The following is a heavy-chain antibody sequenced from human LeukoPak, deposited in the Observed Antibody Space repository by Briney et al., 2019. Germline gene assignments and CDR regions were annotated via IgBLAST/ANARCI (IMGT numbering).Heavy chain of an antibody. CDR1: GYSFTSYY. CDR2: INPSGGST. V-gene: IGHV1-46*01. J-gene: IGHJ6*01. Sequence: ASVKVSCNPSGYSFTSYYMHWVRQAPGQGLEWMGIINPSGGSTSYAQKFQGRVTITRDTSTSIVYMELSSLRSEDTAVYYCAAGLPAAIYCMAGWGEGCTVTVSS. CDR3: AAGLPAAIYCMAG. D-gene: IGHD2-2*01.